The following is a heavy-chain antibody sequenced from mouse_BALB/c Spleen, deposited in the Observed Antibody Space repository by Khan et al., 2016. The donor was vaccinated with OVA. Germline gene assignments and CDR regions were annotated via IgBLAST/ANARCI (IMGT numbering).Heavy chain of an antibody. V-gene: IGHV9-1*02. Sequence: QFQLVQSGPELKKPGETVKISCKASGYTFTNYGMNWVKQAPGKGLKWMGWINTYTGKATYGDDFKGRFALSLETSASTAYLQINNLINEDMATYFCARISSYWYSDFWGAGTTVTVSS. CDR3: ARISSYWYSDF. CDR1: GYTFTNYG. CDR2: INTYTGKA. D-gene: IGHD6-2*01. J-gene: IGHJ1*01.